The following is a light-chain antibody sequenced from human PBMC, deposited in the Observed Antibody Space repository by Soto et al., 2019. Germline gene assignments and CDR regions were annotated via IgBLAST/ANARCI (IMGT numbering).Light chain of an antibody. CDR3: QQSYSTPYT. CDR1: QSVSSS. J-gene: IGKJ2*01. CDR2: AAS. V-gene: IGKV1-39*01. Sequence: DLQMTQSPSSLSASVGDRVTITCRASQSVSSSLNWYQQKPGKAPKLLIYAASSLQSWVPSRFTGSGSGTDFTLTITSLQPEDFATYYCQQSYSTPYTFGQGTKLEIK.